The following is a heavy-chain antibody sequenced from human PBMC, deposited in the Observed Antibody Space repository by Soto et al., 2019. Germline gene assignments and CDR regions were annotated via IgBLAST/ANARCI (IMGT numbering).Heavy chain of an antibody. CDR2: ISYDGSNK. J-gene: IGHJ4*02. CDR1: GFTFSSYG. V-gene: IGHV3-30*18. D-gene: IGHD3-22*01. Sequence: GGSLRLSCAASGFTFSSYGMHWVRQAPGKGLEWVAVISYDGSNKYYADSVKGRFTISRDNSKNTLYLQMNSLRAEDTAVYYCAKDLEYYDSSGSFDYGGQGTLVTVS. CDR3: AKDLEYYDSSGSFDY.